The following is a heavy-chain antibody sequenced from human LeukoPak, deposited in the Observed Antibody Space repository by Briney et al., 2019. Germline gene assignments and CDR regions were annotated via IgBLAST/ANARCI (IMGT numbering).Heavy chain of an antibody. CDR3: ARGSNWFDP. D-gene: IGHD6-6*01. Sequence: PSETLSLTCSVSAASISDYYWSWIRLPPGKGLEWIGYIYYSGTTNYNPSLESRVTISKDPSKNQISLKLTSVTHADTAVYYCARGSNWFDPWGQGILVTVSS. J-gene: IGHJ5*02. CDR1: AASISDYY. CDR2: IYYSGTT. V-gene: IGHV4-59*01.